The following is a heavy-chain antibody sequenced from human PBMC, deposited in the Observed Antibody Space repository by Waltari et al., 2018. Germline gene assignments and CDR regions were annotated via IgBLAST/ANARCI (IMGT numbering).Heavy chain of an antibody. V-gene: IGHV4-38-2*01. J-gene: IGHJ4*02. CDR2: IYHGGST. Sequence: QVQLQESGPGLVKPSETLSLTCAVSGYSISSGYYWGWIRQPPGKGLEWIGSIYHGGSTYYNPSLKSRVTISVDTSKNQFSLKLSSVTAADTAVYYCARMGTMVVTQFDYWGQGTLVTVSS. CDR1: GYSISSGYY. D-gene: IGHD2-21*02. CDR3: ARMGTMVVTQFDY.